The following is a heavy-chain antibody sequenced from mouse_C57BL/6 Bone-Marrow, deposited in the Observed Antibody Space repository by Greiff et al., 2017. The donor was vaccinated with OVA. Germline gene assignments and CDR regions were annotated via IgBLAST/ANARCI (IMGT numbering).Heavy chain of an antibody. CDR3: ARGDYGSSYWCLDV. D-gene: IGHD1-1*01. V-gene: IGHV1-18*01. CDR1: GYTFTDYN. CDR2: INPNNGGT. Sequence: VQLQQSGPELVKPGASVKIPCKASGYTFTDYNMDWVKQSHGKSLEWIGDINPNNGGTIYNQKFKGKATLTVDKSSSTAYMELRSLTSEDTAGYYCARGDYGSSYWCLDVWGTGTTVTVSS. J-gene: IGHJ1*03.